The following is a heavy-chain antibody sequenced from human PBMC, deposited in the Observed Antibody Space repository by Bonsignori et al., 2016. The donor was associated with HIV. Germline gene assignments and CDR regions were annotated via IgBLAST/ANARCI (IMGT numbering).Heavy chain of an antibody. V-gene: IGHV1-2*02. CDR3: ARDPAVYSSSWSFDY. D-gene: IGHD6-13*01. J-gene: IGHJ4*02. CDR2: INPNNGNT. Sequence: WVRQAPGQGLEWLGWINPNNGNTKLAQKFEGRVTLTRDRSISTVYMELKRLRSDDTAVYYCARDPAVYSSSWSFDYWGQGTLVTVSS.